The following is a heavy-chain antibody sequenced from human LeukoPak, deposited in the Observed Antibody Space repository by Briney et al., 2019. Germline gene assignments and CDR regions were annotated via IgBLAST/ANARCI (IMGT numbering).Heavy chain of an antibody. CDR3: TFLVREPQH. J-gene: IGHJ1*01. CDR1: GFAFSQYY. CDR2: IASDGSYT. V-gene: IGHV3-7*01. D-gene: IGHD3-10*01. Sequence: PGGSLRLSCVVSGFAFSQYYMGWVRQAPGKGLESVAIIASDGSYTAYVDSVKGRFTISRDNAKNSLYLQMSSLTAEDTAIYFCTFLVREPQHWGRGTLVTVSS.